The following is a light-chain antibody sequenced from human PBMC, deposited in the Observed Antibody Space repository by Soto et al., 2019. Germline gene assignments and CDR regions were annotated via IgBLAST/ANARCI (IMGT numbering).Light chain of an antibody. V-gene: IGKV3-15*01. CDR1: QSFSTN. CDR2: GAS. J-gene: IGKJ4*01. Sequence: EMVMTQSPATLSVSPGERVTLSCRASQSFSTNYLAWYQQKPGQAPRLLIHGASTRATGIPARFSASGSGTDYTLTISSLQSEDSAVYYCQQYNRWPLTFGGGTKVEIK. CDR3: QQYNRWPLT.